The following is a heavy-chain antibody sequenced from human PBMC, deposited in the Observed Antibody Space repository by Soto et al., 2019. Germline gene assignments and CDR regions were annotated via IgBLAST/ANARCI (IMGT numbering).Heavy chain of an antibody. CDR3: ARLFGSNSGSYPDPY. V-gene: IGHV5-51*01. CDR1: GYSFTSYW. J-gene: IGHJ4*02. D-gene: IGHD1-26*01. Sequence: PGESLKISCKGSGYSFTSYWIGWVRQMPGKGLEWMGIIYPGDSDTRYSPSFQGQVTISVDKSISTAYLQWSSLKASDTAMYYCARLFGSNSGSYPDPYWGQGTLVTVSS. CDR2: IYPGDSDT.